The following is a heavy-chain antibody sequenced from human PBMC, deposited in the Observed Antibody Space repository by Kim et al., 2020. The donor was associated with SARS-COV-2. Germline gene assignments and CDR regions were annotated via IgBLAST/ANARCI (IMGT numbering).Heavy chain of an antibody. D-gene: IGHD3-10*01. V-gene: IGHV4-59*01. Sequence: SETLSLTCTVSGGSISSYYWSWIRQPPGKGLEWIGYIYYSGSTNYNPSLKSRVTISVDTSKNQFSLKLSSVTAADTAVYYCARSDYGSGSSYYYYGMDVWGQGTTVTVSS. CDR2: IYYSGST. J-gene: IGHJ6*02. CDR1: GGSISSYY. CDR3: ARSDYGSGSSYYYYGMDV.